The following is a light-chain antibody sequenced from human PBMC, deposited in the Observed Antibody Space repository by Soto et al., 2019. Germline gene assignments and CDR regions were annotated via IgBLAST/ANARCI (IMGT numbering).Light chain of an antibody. V-gene: IGLV2-23*01. Sequence: QSVLTQPASVSGSPGQWITISCTRASSDVGSYKLVSWYQQHPGKAPKLMIYADDKRPPGVSNRVSGSKSSNTASLTISGLQAEDEADYYCCSYAGTRTYVFGTGTKVTVL. J-gene: IGLJ1*01. CDR1: SSDVGSYKL. CDR3: CSYAGTRTYV. CDR2: ADD.